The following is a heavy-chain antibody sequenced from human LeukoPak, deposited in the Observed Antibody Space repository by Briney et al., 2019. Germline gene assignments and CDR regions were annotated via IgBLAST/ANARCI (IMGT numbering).Heavy chain of an antibody. J-gene: IGHJ4*02. Sequence: ASVKVSCKASGYTFTGYYMHWVRQAPGQGLEWMGRINPNSGGTNYVQKFQGRVTMTRDTSISTAYMELSRLRSDDTAVYYCARAPGYYDSSDDYWGQGTLVTVSS. CDR1: GYTFTGYY. CDR2: INPNSGGT. D-gene: IGHD3-22*01. V-gene: IGHV1-2*06. CDR3: ARAPGYYDSSDDY.